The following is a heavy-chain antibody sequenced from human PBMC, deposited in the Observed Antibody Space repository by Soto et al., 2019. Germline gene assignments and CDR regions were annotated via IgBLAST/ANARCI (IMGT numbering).Heavy chain of an antibody. V-gene: IGHV1-18*01. Sequence: QIQLVQSGPEVKEPGASVRVSCQASGYTFIYQDIFWVRRAPRQGLEWMGRVSTSTGSTDYAQRFRDRLTVPRDTSTRTAFLELRSLRYDDSAIYSCVRDISGATGDYWGQGTLVTVSS. CDR3: VRDISGATGDY. CDR2: VSTSTGST. J-gene: IGHJ4*02. D-gene: IGHD1-1*01. CDR1: GYTFIYQD.